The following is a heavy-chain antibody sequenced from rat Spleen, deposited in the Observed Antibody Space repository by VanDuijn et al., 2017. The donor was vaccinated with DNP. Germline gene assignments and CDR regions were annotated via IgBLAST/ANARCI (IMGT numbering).Heavy chain of an antibody. V-gene: IGHV3-3*01. Sequence: EVQLQESGPGLVKPSQSLSLTCSVTGYSITSSYRWNWIRKFPGNKLEWMGYINSAGSTNYNPSLKSRISITRDTSKNQFFLQVNSVTTEDTATYYCARGANPGFAYWGQGTLVTVSS. CDR3: ARGANPGFAY. J-gene: IGHJ3*01. CDR2: INSAGST. CDR1: GYSITSSYR. D-gene: IGHD3-4*01.